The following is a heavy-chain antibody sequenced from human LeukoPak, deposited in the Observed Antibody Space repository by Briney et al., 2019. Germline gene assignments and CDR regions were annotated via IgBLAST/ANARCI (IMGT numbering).Heavy chain of an antibody. CDR1: GYTFTSYG. CDR2: ISAYNGNT. V-gene: IGHV1-18*01. D-gene: IGHD3-22*01. CDR3: ARGPPSYYYDSPGQPFDY. Sequence: GASVKVSCKASGYTFTSYGISWVRQAPGQGLEWMGWISAYNGNTNYAQKLQGRVTMTTDTSTSTTYMELRSLRSDDTAVYYCARGPPSYYYDSPGQPFDYWGQGTLVTVSS. J-gene: IGHJ4*02.